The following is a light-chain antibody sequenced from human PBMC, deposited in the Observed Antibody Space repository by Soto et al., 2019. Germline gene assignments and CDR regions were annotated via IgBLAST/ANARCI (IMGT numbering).Light chain of an antibody. CDR1: SSSKW. Sequence: DIQMTQSPSTLAASVRDTVTMTCRSSSKWLAWYQKKPPKAPKLLIYNGSNLERGVPRRFSGSTSGAESTLTITGLQPDDLGTYYYQHTTDFTFGQGTKVDIK. CDR3: QHTTDFT. J-gene: IGKJ2*01. CDR2: NGS. V-gene: IGKV1-5*01.